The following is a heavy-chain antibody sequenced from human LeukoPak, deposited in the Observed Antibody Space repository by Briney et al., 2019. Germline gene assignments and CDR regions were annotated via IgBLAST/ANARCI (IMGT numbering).Heavy chain of an antibody. Sequence: PGGSLRLSCAASGFTFGSYAMSWVRQAPGEGLEWVSAITGDGGTTYYADSVKGRFTISRDNSKNTLYLQMNSLRAEDTALYYCAKDVNYGLYYYYYMDVWGKGTTVTVSS. CDR1: GFTFGSYA. CDR2: ITGDGGTT. CDR3: AKDVNYGLYYYYYMDV. D-gene: IGHD1-7*01. J-gene: IGHJ6*03. V-gene: IGHV3-23*01.